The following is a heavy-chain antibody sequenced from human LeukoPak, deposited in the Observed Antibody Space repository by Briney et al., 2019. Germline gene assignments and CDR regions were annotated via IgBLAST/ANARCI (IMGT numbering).Heavy chain of an antibody. CDR1: GGSFSGYY. CDR2: INHSGST. V-gene: IGHV4-34*01. Sequence: SETLSLTCAVYGGSFSGYYWSWIRQPPGKGLEWIGEINHSGSTNYNPSLKGRVTISVDTSKNQFSLKLSSVTAADTAVYYCARTPVEDYYDSSGYWVLWGQGTLVTVSS. J-gene: IGHJ4*02. CDR3: ARTPVEDYYDSSGYWVL. D-gene: IGHD3-22*01.